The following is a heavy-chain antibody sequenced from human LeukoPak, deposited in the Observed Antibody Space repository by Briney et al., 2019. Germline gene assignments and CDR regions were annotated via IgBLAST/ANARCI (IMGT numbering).Heavy chain of an antibody. CDR2: ISWNSGSI. CDR1: GFTFEDYA. J-gene: IGHJ4*02. Sequence: GGSLRLSCAASGFTFEDYAINWVRQAPGKGLEWVSGISWNSGSIAYADSVKGRFTISRDNAKDSLYLQMNSLRAEDTALYYCAKDSSSWFFGAQDYWGQGTLVTVSS. D-gene: IGHD6-13*01. V-gene: IGHV3-9*01. CDR3: AKDSSSWFFGAQDY.